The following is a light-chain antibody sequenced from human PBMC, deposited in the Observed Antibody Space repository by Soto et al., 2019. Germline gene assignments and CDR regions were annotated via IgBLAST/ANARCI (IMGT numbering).Light chain of an antibody. V-gene: IGLV2-14*01. J-gene: IGLJ1*01. CDR1: SSDVGGYNY. CDR2: DVS. Sequence: QSALTQPASVFGSPGQSIAISCTGTSSDVGGYNYVSWYQQHPGKAPKLMVYDVSNRPSGVSNRFSGSKSGNTASLTISGLQAEDEADYYCSSYTSSSTYVFGTGTQLTVL. CDR3: SSYTSSSTYV.